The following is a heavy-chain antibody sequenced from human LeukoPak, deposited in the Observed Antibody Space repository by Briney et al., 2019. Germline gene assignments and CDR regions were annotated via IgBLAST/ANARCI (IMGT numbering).Heavy chain of an antibody. J-gene: IGHJ4*02. CDR3: GRVRPGDADY. CDR2: ISSDGSGK. Sequence: PGGSLRLSCAASGFTFRTYWMTWIRQAPGKGLEWVTSISSDGSGKYYMDSVKGRFTISRDNAKNSLFLQMNSLGAEDTAVYHCGRVRPGDADYWGQGTLVTVSS. V-gene: IGHV3-7*01. CDR1: GFTFRTYW. D-gene: IGHD1-26*01.